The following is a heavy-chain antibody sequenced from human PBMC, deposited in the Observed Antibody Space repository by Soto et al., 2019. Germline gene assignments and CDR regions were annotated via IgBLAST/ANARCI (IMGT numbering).Heavy chain of an antibody. CDR3: AKDVERCSSVCPGYFDY. J-gene: IGHJ4*02. Sequence: GGSLRLYCAVSGFTLSTYSLSWVRQAPGKGLEWLSATMRDGRSHYADSVRGRITVSRDNSKNTVYLQLNSLGDDDTAVYYCAKDVERCSSVCPGYFDYWGQGTRVTVS. CDR2: TMRDGRS. D-gene: IGHD2-2*01. CDR1: GFTLSTYS. V-gene: IGHV3-23*01.